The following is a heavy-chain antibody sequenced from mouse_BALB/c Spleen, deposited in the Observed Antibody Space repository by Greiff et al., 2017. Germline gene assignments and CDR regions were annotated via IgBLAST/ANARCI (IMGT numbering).Heavy chain of an antibody. Sequence: EVMLVESGGGLVKPGGSLKLSCAASGFTFSDYYMYWVRQTPEKRLEWVATISDGGSYTYYPDSVKGRFTISRDNAKNNLYLQMSSLKSEDTAMYDCARDMKRALGLGAMDYWGQGTSVTVSS. CDR1: GFTFSDYY. J-gene: IGHJ4*01. V-gene: IGHV5-4*02. CDR2: ISDGGSYT. CDR3: ARDMKRALGLGAMDY. D-gene: IGHD2-3*01.